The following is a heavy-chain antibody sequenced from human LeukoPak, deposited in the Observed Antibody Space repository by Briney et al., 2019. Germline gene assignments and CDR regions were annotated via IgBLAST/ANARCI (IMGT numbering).Heavy chain of an antibody. CDR1: GFAFDIYA. D-gene: IGHD1-1*01. J-gene: IGHJ4*02. CDR3: AKDGWSDNWNVFFY. Sequence: RAGGSLRLSCAASGFAFDIYARTGVGQAPGKGRNGVSGISASGGSTYYADSVKGRFTISRDNSKNTLYLQMNSLRAEDTAVYYCAKDGWSDNWNVFFYWGQGTLVTVSS. CDR2: ISASGGST. V-gene: IGHV3-23*01.